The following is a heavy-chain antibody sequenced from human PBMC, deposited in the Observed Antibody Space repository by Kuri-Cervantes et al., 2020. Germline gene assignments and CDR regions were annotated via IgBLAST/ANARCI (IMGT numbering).Heavy chain of an antibody. CDR2: ISYDGSNK. D-gene: IGHD3-22*01. V-gene: IGHV3-30-3*01. Sequence: GGSLRLSCAASGFTFSSYAMHWVRQAPGKGLEWVAVISYDGSNKYYADSVKGRFTISRDNSKNTLFLQMNSLRADDTAVYYCTKDYYDTSGAYWGQGTLVTVSS. CDR1: GFTFSSYA. CDR3: TKDYYDTSGAY. J-gene: IGHJ4*02.